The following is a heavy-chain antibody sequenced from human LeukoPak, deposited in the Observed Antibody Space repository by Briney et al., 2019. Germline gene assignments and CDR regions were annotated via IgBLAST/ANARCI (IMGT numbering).Heavy chain of an antibody. Sequence: SVKVSCTASGGTFSSYAISWVRQAPGQGLEWMGGIIPIFGTANYAQKFQGRVTITADESTSTAYMELSSLRSEDTAVYYCARGSGDSSGYYNYFDYWGQGTLVTVSS. CDR2: IIPIFGTA. CDR1: GGTFSSYA. CDR3: ARGSGDSSGYYNYFDY. D-gene: IGHD3-22*01. J-gene: IGHJ4*02. V-gene: IGHV1-69*13.